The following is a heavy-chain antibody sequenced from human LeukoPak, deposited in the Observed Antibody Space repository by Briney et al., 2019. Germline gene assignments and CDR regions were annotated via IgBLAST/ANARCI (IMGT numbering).Heavy chain of an antibody. V-gene: IGHV1-24*01. CDR2: FDPEDGET. CDR3: ARERRFGEFMDWFDP. Sequence: ASVKVSCKVSGYTLTELSMHWVRQAPGKGLEWMGGFDPEDGETIYAQKLQGRVTMTTDTSTSTAYMELRSLRSDDTAVYYCARERRFGEFMDWFDPWGQGTLVTVSS. D-gene: IGHD3-10*01. CDR1: GYTLTELS. J-gene: IGHJ5*02.